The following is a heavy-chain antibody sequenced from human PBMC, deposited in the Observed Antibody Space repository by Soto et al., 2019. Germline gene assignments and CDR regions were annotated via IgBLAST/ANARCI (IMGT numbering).Heavy chain of an antibody. V-gene: IGHV1-69*13. CDR3: ARKEYNWNPRYYYGMDV. J-gene: IGHJ6*02. CDR1: GGTFSSYA. CDR2: IIPVFGTA. Sequence: ASVKVSCKASGGTFSSYAISWLRQSPGQGLEWMGGIIPVFGTANYAQKFQGRVTITADESTSTAYMELSSLRSEDTAVYYCARKEYNWNPRYYYGMDVWGQGTTVTVSS. D-gene: IGHD1-20*01.